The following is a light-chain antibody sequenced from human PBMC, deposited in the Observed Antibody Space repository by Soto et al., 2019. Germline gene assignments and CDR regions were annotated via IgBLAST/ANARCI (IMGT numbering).Light chain of an antibody. CDR3: MQILQTPHT. CDR2: LIS. V-gene: IGKV2-28*01. Sequence: DIVLTQSPLSLPVTPGEPASISCTSSQSLLNSDGNTYLNWYLQKPGQSPQLLIYLISNRASGVPDRLSGSGSGTGFTLKINRVEAEDVGVYYCMQILQTPHTFGQGTGLEIK. CDR1: QSLLNSDGNTY. J-gene: IGKJ2*01.